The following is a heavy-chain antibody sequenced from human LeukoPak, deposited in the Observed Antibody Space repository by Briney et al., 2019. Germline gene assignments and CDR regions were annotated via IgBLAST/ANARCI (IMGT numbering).Heavy chain of an antibody. Sequence: SETLSLTCNVSGDSVTRRSYYSGWIRQPPGRGLEWIGSIYYRGDTYYNPSLKSRVTISIDTSKNQFSLRLNSVTAADTAVYYCARHAGVVVMHFDHWGQGTLGTVSS. J-gene: IGHJ4*02. D-gene: IGHD3-3*01. V-gene: IGHV4-39*01. CDR2: IYYRGDT. CDR3: ARHAGVVVMHFDH. CDR1: GDSVTRRSYY.